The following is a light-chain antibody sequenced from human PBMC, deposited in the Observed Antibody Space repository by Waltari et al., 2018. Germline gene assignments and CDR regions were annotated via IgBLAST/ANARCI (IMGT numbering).Light chain of an antibody. V-gene: IGKV3-11*01. J-gene: IGKJ4*01. Sequence: EIVLTQSPATPSLSPGERAPLSCWASQSVRTYLAWYQQKPGQAPRLFISDVSNRATGIPARFSGSGSGTDFTLTISSLEPEDFAIYYCQQRYSWPLTFGGGTKVEIK. CDR3: QQRYSWPLT. CDR2: DVS. CDR1: QSVRTY.